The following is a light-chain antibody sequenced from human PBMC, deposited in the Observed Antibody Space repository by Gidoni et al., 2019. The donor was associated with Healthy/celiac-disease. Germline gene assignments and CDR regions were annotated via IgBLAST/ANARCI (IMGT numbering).Light chain of an antibody. Sequence: DIQMTQFPSTLSASVGDRVTITCRASQSISSWLAWYQQKPGKAPKLLIYKASSLESGVPSRFSGSRSGTEFTLTISSLQPDDFATYYCQQYNSYPWTFGQGTKVEIK. CDR3: QQYNSYPWT. V-gene: IGKV1-5*03. CDR2: KAS. CDR1: QSISSW. J-gene: IGKJ1*01.